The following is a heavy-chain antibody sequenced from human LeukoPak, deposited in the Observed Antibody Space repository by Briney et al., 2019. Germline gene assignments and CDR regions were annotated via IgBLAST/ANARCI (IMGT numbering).Heavy chain of an antibody. CDR1: GGSISSSSYY. CDR2: ISYSGNT. CDR3: ARNEGFFDY. Sequence: SETLSLTCTVSGGSISSSSYYWGGIRKPPGKGLEWIGSISYSGNTYYNPSLKSRVTISADTSKNQCSLKLGSVTAADTAVYYCARNEGFFDYWGQGILVTVSS. J-gene: IGHJ4*02. V-gene: IGHV4-39*01. D-gene: IGHD1-1*01.